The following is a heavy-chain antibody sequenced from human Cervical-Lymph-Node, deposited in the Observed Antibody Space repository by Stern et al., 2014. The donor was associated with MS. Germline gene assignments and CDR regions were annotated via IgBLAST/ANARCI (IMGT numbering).Heavy chain of an antibody. J-gene: IGHJ4*02. CDR2: IYWDDDK. CDR1: GFSLSTSGVG. CDR3: AHRPGDYFYFDY. D-gene: IGHD4-17*01. V-gene: IGHV2-5*02. Sequence: QVTLRESGPTLVKPTQTLTLTCTFSGFSLSTSGVGVGWIRQPPGKALEWLALIYWDDDKRYSPSLKSRLTIAKDTSKNQVVLTMTNMDPVDTATYYCAHRPGDYFYFDYWGQGTLVTVSS.